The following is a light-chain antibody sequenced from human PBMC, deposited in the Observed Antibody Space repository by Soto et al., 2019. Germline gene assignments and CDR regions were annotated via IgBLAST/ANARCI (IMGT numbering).Light chain of an antibody. CDR2: EVS. CDR1: SSDVGGYTY. J-gene: IGLJ2*01. V-gene: IGLV2-14*01. Sequence: QSALTQPASVSGSPGQSITISCTGTSSDVGGYTYVSWYQQHPGKAPKLMIYEVSNRPSGVSNRFSGSKSGNTASLTISGLQAEDEDDYYCSSYTSSRTLVFGGGTKLTVL. CDR3: SSYTSSRTLV.